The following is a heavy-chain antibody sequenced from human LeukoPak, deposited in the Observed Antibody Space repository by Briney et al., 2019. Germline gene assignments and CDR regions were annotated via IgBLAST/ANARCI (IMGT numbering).Heavy chain of an antibody. CDR3: GKNRYSGSLSPFDI. D-gene: IGHD1-26*01. CDR2: ISSNGDTT. Sequence: GGSLRLSCSASGFTFSNYYMHWVRQAPGKGLEYVSMISSNGDTTYYADSVKGRFTISRDNSKNTLYLQMNSLRAEDTAVYYCGKNRYSGSLSPFDIWGQGTMVTVSS. V-gene: IGHV3-64*04. J-gene: IGHJ3*02. CDR1: GFTFSNYY.